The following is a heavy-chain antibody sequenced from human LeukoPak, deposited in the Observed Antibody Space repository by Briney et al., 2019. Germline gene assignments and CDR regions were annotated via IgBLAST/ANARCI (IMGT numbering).Heavy chain of an antibody. CDR2: IYTTGTT. CDR1: SGSINSYF. V-gene: IGHV4-4*07. D-gene: IGHD1-26*01. J-gene: IGHJ4*02. Sequence: SETLSLTCTVSSGSINSYFWGWARPPPGKGLEWIGRIYTTGTTHCKPSLKSRVTMSVDTSTNPFSLNLRSMTAADTAVFYCGRQGYTASHYFLDFWSQGTLVAVS. CDR3: GRQGYTASHYFLDF.